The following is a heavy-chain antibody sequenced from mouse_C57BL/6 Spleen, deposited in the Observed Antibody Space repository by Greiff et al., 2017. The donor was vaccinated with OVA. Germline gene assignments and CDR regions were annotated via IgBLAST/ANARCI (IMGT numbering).Heavy chain of an antibody. D-gene: IGHD2-1*01. J-gene: IGHJ1*03. CDR1: GFSLTSYG. CDR3: AIYGNYGYFDF. Sequence: VKLMESGPGLVQPSQSLSITCTVSGFSLTSYGVHWVRQSPGKGLEWLGVIWSGGSTDYNAAFISRLSISKDNSKSQVFFKMNSLQADDTAIYYCAIYGNYGYFDFWGTGTTVTVSS. V-gene: IGHV2-2*01. CDR2: IWSGGST.